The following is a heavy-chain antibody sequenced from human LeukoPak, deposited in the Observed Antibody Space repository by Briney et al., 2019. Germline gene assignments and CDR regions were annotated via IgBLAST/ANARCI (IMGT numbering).Heavy chain of an antibody. J-gene: IGHJ4*02. CDR1: GFTFSSYS. Sequence: GGSLRLSCAASGFTFSSYSMNWVRQAPGKGLEWVSSISSSSSYIYYADSVKGRFTISRDNAKNSLYLQMNSLRAEDTAVYYCARVAARLGGGQQTYYFDYWGQGTLVTVSS. CDR2: ISSSSSYI. V-gene: IGHV3-21*01. CDR3: ARVAARLGGGQQTYYFDY. D-gene: IGHD6-6*01.